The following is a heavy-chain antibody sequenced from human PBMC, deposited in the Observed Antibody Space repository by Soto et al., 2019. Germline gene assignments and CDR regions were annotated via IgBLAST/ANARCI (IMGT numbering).Heavy chain of an antibody. Sequence: SETLSLTCAVSGGSISSGDHYWTWIRQPPGKGLEWIGCIYYRGRTYYSPSLKSRVSMSVDTSKNQFSLELSSVTAADTAVYYCARNYGGDYSDYWGQGALVTVSS. CDR3: ARNYGGDYSDY. CDR1: GGSISSGDHY. J-gene: IGHJ4*02. D-gene: IGHD2-21*01. V-gene: IGHV4-30-4*01. CDR2: IYYRGRT.